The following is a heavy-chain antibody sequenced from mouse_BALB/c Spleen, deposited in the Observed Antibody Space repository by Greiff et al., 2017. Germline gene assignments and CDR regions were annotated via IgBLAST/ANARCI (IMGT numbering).Heavy chain of an antibody. CDR3: ARDRMITWFAY. J-gene: IGHJ3*01. V-gene: IGHV3-6*02. Sequence: EVQRVESGPGLVKPSQSLSLTCSVTGYSITSGYYWNWIRQFPGNKLEWMGYISYDGSNNYNPSLKNRISITRDTSKNQFFLKLNSVTTEDTATYYCARDRMITWFAYWGQGTLVTVSA. CDR2: ISYDGSN. CDR1: GYSITSGYY. D-gene: IGHD2-4*01.